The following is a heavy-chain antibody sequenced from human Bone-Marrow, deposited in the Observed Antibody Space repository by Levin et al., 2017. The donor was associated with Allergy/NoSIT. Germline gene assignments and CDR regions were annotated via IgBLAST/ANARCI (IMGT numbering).Heavy chain of an antibody. D-gene: IGHD3-10*01. Sequence: GGSLRLSCAASGFTFDDYGMSWVRQAPGKGLEWVSGINWNGGSTGYADSVKGRFTISRDNAKNSLYLQMNSLRAEDTALYYCARAGLLWFGEPSLSIWGQGTMVTVSS. CDR3: ARAGLLWFGEPSLSI. V-gene: IGHV3-20*04. J-gene: IGHJ3*02. CDR1: GFTFDDYG. CDR2: INWNGGST.